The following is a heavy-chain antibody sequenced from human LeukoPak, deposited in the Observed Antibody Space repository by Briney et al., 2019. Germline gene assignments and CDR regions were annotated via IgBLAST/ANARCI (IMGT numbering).Heavy chain of an antibody. CDR2: IWYDGSNK. D-gene: IGHD6-13*01. CDR3: ARGPLYSSSWYGVDY. V-gene: IGHV3-33*01. Sequence: PGRSLRLSCAASGFTFSSYGMHWVRQAPGKGLEWVAVIWYDGSNKYYADSVKGRFTISRDNPKNTLYLQMNSLRAEDTAVYYCARGPLYSSSWYGVDYWGQGTLVTVSS. J-gene: IGHJ4*02. CDR1: GFTFSSYG.